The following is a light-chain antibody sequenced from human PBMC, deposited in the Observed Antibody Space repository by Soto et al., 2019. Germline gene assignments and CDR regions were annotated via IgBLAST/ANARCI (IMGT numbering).Light chain of an antibody. V-gene: IGKV1-5*01. CDR2: DAS. CDR3: HQYASSFGT. J-gene: IGKJ1*01. Sequence: DIQMTQSPSTLSASVGDRVTITCRASQSISSWLAWYQQKPGKAPKLLIYDASSLESVVPSRFSGSGSGTEFTLTISSLQPEDFALYYWHQYASSFGTFG. CDR1: QSISSW.